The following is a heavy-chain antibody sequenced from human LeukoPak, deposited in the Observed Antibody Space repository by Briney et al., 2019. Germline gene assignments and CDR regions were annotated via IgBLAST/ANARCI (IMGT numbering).Heavy chain of an antibody. V-gene: IGHV4-34*01. CDR1: GGSFSGYY. J-gene: IGHJ4*02. Sequence: SETLSLTCAVYGGSFSGYYWSWIRQPPGKGLEWIGEINHSGGTNYNPSLKSRVTISVDTSKNQFSLELSSVTAADTAVYYCARAFYYYDSSGYFIPPYFDYWGQGTLVTVSS. D-gene: IGHD3-22*01. CDR3: ARAFYYYDSSGYFIPPYFDY. CDR2: INHSGGT.